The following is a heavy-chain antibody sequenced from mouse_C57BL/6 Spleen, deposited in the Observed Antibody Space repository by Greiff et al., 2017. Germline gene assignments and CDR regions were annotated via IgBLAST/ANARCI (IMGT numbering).Heavy chain of an antibody. V-gene: IGHV14-2*01. CDR2: IDPEDGET. J-gene: IGHJ1*03. CDR1: GFNIKDYY. Sequence: EVQLQQSGAELVKPGASVKLSCTASGFNIKDYYMPWVKQRTEQGLEWIGRIDPEDGETKYAPKFQGKATITADTSSNTAYLRRSSLTSEDTSVYYCAREYYGSSTYFDVWGTGTTVTVSS. CDR3: AREYYGSSTYFDV. D-gene: IGHD1-1*01.